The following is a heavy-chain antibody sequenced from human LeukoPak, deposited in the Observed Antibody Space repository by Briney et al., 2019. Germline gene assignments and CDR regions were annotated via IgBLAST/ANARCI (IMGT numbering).Heavy chain of an antibody. J-gene: IGHJ3*02. D-gene: IGHD3-10*01. V-gene: IGHV4-59*01. CDR1: GGSISSYY. Sequence: SENLPLTCTVSGGSISSYYWSWIRQPPGKGLEWIGYIYYSGSTNYNPSLKSRVTISVDTSKNQFSLKLSSVTAADTAVYYCARDLFSGLDAFDIWGQRQWSPSLQ. CDR2: IYYSGST. CDR3: ARDLFSGLDAFDI.